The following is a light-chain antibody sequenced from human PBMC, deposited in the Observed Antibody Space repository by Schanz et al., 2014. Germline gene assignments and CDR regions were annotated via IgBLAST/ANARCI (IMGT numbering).Light chain of an antibody. CDR3: SLHTAIPTAVV. J-gene: IGLJ2*01. CDR1: SSDIGGRAY. CDR2: DVN. Sequence: QSALTQPASVSGSPGQPITISCTGTSSDIGGRAYVSWYPQRPGKAPQLILYDVNSRPSGISNRHSGPKAGNTASQTITGLHARNEAGYHCSLHTAIPTAVVFGGGTKLTVL. V-gene: IGLV2-14*01.